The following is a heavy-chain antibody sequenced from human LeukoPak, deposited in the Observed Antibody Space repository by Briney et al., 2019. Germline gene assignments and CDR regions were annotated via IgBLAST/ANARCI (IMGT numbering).Heavy chain of an antibody. Sequence: PSETLSLTCTVSGGFISNYYWSWIRQSAGEGLEWIGRIYSSGSTNFNPSLKSRVTMSVDTSNNQFSLKLSSVSAADTAVYYCARGSSGWYSIDYWGQGILVTVSS. CDR2: IYSSGST. J-gene: IGHJ4*02. CDR1: GGFISNYY. D-gene: IGHD6-19*01. CDR3: ARGSSGWYSIDY. V-gene: IGHV4-4*07.